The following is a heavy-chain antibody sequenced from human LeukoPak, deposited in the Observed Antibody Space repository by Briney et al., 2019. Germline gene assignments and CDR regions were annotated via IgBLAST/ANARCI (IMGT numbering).Heavy chain of an antibody. CDR3: AKRVSYSSGSHFDY. CDR1: GFTFDDYG. J-gene: IGHJ4*02. D-gene: IGHD3-10*01. CDR2: INWNGGST. Sequence: RGSLRLSCAASGFTFDDYGMSWVRQAPGKGLEWVSGINWNGGSTGYADSVKGRFTISRDNSENTLYLQINSLRAEDSAIYYCAKRVSYSSGSHFDYWGQGTLVTISS. V-gene: IGHV3-20*04.